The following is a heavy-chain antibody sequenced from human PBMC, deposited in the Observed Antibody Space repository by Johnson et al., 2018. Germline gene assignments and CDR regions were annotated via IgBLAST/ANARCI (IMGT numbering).Heavy chain of an antibody. J-gene: IGHJ3*02. CDR3: ARVTVGEEALQI. Sequence: QVQLVQSGAEVKEPGASLKVSCQASGYTFTRYYIHWVRQAPGQGLEWMGVINPGCGSTGYAQKFQGRVTMTRDTPTSTVDMGRSSLTSEDTAVYYGARVTVGEEALQIWGQGTMVTVSS. V-gene: IGHV1-46*01. CDR1: GYTFTRYY. D-gene: IGHD1-20*01. CDR2: INPGCGST.